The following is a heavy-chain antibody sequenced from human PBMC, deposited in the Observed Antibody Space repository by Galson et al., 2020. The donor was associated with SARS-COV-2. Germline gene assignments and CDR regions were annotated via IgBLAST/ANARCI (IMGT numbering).Heavy chain of an antibody. J-gene: IGHJ4*02. CDR1: GFTFRYYW. D-gene: IGHD3-10*01. V-gene: IGHV3-7*01. Sequence: TGGSLRLSCAASGFTFRYYWMSWVRQAPGKGLEWVANMNQDGSEKYYVDSVKGRFTISRDNAKNSLYLQMNSLRAEDTAVYYCTSGDSGPIQSDYWGQGTLVTVSS. CDR2: MNQDGSEK. CDR3: TSGDSGPIQSDY.